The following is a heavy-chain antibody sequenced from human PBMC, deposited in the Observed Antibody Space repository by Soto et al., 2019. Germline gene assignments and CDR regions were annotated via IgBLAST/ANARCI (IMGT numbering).Heavy chain of an antibody. J-gene: IGHJ5*02. CDR1: GYTFSSYG. Sequence: ASVKVSCKASGYTFSSYGISWVRQAPGQGLEWMGWISAYDGNTSYAQKFQARVTMTTDTSTSTGYMELRSLRSDDTAVYYCARKSSSSSWFDPWGQGTLVTVSS. CDR2: ISAYDGNT. D-gene: IGHD6-6*01. V-gene: IGHV1-18*01. CDR3: ARKSSSSSWFDP.